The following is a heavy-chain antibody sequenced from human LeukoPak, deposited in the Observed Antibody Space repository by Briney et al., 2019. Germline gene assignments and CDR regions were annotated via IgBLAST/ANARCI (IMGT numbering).Heavy chain of an antibody. CDR1: GGSISSYY. Sequence: SQTLSLTCAVSGGSISSYYWSRIRQPAGKGLEWIGEINNSGSTNYNPSLKSRVTISVDTSKNQFSLKLSSVTAADTAVYYCARAVAGSKWFDPWGQGTLVTVSS. D-gene: IGHD6-19*01. V-gene: IGHV4-34*01. CDR3: ARAVAGSKWFDP. J-gene: IGHJ5*02. CDR2: INNSGST.